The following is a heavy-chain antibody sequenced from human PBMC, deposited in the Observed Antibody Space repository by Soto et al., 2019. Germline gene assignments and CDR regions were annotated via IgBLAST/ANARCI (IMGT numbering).Heavy chain of an antibody. CDR2: ISSAGDSS. J-gene: IGHJ4*02. CDR1: GFTFSSYE. V-gene: IGHV3-48*03. Sequence: EVQLVESGGGLAQPGGSVRLSCAASGFTFSSYEMNWVRQAPGKTLEWVSYISSAGDSSYYADSVKIRFTISRDNAKNSLYLQMNSPRVEDTAVYYCARVYCSTTTCHVQAFDSWGQGTLVTVSS. CDR3: ARVYCSTTTCHVQAFDS. D-gene: IGHD2-2*01.